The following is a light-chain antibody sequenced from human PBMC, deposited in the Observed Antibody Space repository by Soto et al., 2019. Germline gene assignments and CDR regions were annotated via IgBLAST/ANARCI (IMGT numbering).Light chain of an antibody. CDR2: GAS. CDR3: HHLDVGIWT. Sequence: EIVLTQSPGTLSLSPGERVTLSCRASQSVRSNLAWYQQKPGQSPRLLIYGASTRATGIPGRFSGSGSGTDFTLTISRLEAEDFAVYYCHHLDVGIWTFGQGTKFEIK. CDR1: QSVRSN. J-gene: IGKJ1*01. V-gene: IGKV3-20*01.